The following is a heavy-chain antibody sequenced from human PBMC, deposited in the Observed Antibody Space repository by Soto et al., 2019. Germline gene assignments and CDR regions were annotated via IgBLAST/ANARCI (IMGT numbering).Heavy chain of an antibody. Sequence: GGSLRLSCAASGFTFSSYAMSWVRQAPGKGLEWVSAISGSGGSTYYADSVKGRFTISRDNSKNTLYLQMNSLRAEDTAVYYCAKAVHSSGYYNWFDPWGQGTLVTVSS. CDR1: GFTFSSYA. V-gene: IGHV3-23*01. D-gene: IGHD3-22*01. CDR2: ISGSGGST. J-gene: IGHJ5*02. CDR3: AKAVHSSGYYNWFDP.